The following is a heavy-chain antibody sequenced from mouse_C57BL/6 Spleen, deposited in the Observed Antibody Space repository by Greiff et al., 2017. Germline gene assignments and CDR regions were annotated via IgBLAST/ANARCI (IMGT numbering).Heavy chain of an antibody. J-gene: IGHJ3*01. CDR3: TRERLPAAY. V-gene: IGHV1-15*01. CDR1: GYTFTDYE. Sequence: QVQLQQSGAELVRPGASVTLSCKASGYTFTDYEMHWVKQTPVHGLEWIGAIDPETGGTAYNQKFKGKVILTADKSSSTAYMELRSLTSEDSAVYYCTRERLPAAYWGQGTLVTVSA. D-gene: IGHD1-2*01. CDR2: IDPETGGT.